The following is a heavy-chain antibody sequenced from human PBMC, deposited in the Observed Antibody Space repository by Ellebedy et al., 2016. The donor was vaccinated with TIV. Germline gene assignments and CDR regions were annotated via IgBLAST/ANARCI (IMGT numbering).Heavy chain of an antibody. CDR1: GFTFSDYG. Sequence: PGGSLRLSCVASGFTFSDYGMHWVRQAPGKGLEWVANIKEDGSQTYYVGSVKGRFTISRDNAKNSLYLQMNSLRADDTAVYYCATDRGYFTFDYWGQGSLITVSS. D-gene: IGHD3-9*01. CDR2: IKEDGSQT. CDR3: ATDRGYFTFDY. J-gene: IGHJ4*02. V-gene: IGHV3-7*03.